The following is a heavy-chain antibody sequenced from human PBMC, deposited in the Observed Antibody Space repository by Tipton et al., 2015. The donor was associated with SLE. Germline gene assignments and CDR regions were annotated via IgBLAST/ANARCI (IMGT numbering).Heavy chain of an antibody. Sequence: GSLRLSCSASGITFRSYWMSWVRQAPGKGLEWVSAISGSGGSTYYADSVKGRFTISRDNSKNTLYLQMNSLRAEDTAVYYCAKDWAFDIWGQGTMVTVSS. CDR1: GITFRSYW. CDR3: AKDWAFDI. J-gene: IGHJ3*02. CDR2: ISGSGGST. V-gene: IGHV3-23*01.